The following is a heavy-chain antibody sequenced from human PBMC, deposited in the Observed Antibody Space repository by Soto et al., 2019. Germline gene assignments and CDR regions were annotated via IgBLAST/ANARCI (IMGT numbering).Heavy chain of an antibody. Sequence: SETLSRTCTASGGSISSFYWSWIRQPPGKGLEWIGYIYYSGSTDYNPSLKSPVTISVDTSKNQFSLKLSSVTAADTAVYYWAGSRTGDNYYYYGIDVWGQGTTVTASS. V-gene: IGHV4-59*01. CDR1: GGSISSFY. J-gene: IGHJ6*02. CDR3: AGSRTGDNYYYYGIDV. D-gene: IGHD1-1*01. CDR2: IYYSGST.